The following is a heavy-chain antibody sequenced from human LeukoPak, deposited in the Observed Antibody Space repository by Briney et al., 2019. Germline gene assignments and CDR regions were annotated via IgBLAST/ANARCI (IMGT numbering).Heavy chain of an antibody. Sequence: PGGSLRLSCTASGFTFSSFATINGSGGSIFFADSVKGRFTIPRDKSKRTLYVQMNSLRAEDTAVYYCAKDSGSSWYPWDYFDYWGQGTLVTVSS. V-gene: IGHV3-23*01. D-gene: IGHD6-13*01. CDR2: INGSGGSI. CDR3: AKDSGSSWYPWDYFDY. J-gene: IGHJ4*02. CDR1: GFTFSSFA.